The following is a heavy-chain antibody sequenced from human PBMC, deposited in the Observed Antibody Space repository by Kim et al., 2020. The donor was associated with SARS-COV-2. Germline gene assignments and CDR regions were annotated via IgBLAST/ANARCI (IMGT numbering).Heavy chain of an antibody. D-gene: IGHD3-10*01. V-gene: IGHV3-9*01. CDR1: GFTFDDYA. Sequence: GGSLRLSCAASGFTFDDYAMHWVRQAPGKGLEWVAGISWNSGSIGYADSVKGRFTISRDNAKNSLYLQMNSLRAEDTALYYCAKDYGSGSYYNAQIYYGMDVWGQGTMVTVSS. CDR2: ISWNSGSI. J-gene: IGHJ6*02. CDR3: AKDYGSGSYYNAQIYYGMDV.